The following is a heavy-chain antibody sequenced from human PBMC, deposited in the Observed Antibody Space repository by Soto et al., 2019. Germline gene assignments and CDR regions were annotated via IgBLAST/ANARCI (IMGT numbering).Heavy chain of an antibody. D-gene: IGHD6-6*01. CDR1: GGSFSGYY. V-gene: IGHV4-34*01. CDR3: ARGSIAARRANWFDP. CDR2: INHSGST. J-gene: IGHJ5*02. Sequence: SETLSLTCAVYGGSFSGYYWSWIRQPPGKGLEWIGEINHSGSTNYNPSLKSRVTISVDTSKNQFSLKLSSVTAADTAVYYCARGSIAARRANWFDPWGQGTLVTVSS.